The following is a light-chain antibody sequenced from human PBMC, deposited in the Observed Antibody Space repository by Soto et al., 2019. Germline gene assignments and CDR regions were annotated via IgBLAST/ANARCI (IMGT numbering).Light chain of an antibody. CDR3: QQYNIYPST. J-gene: IGKJ4*01. V-gene: IGKV1-5*03. Sequence: DIQMTQSPSTLSASVGDRVTITCRASQSISSWLAWYQQKPGKAPYLLIYKASSLQSGVPLRFNGSGSGTEFTLTINSLQPDDFATYYCQQYNIYPSTFGGGTKVEIQ. CDR1: QSISSW. CDR2: KAS.